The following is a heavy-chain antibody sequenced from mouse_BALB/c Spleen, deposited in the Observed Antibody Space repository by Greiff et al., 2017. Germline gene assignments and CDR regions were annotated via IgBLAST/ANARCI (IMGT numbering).Heavy chain of an antibody. V-gene: IGHV5-17*02. J-gene: IGHJ3*01. CDR2: ISSGSSTI. CDR3: ARGKIGYGNPWFAY. D-gene: IGHD2-10*02. Sequence: EVNLVESGGGLVQPGGSRKLSCAASGFTFSSFGMHWVRQAPEKGLEWVAYISSGSSTIYYADTVKGRFTISRDNPKNTLFLQMTSLRSEDTAMYYCARGKIGYGNPWFAYWGQGTLVTVSA. CDR1: GFTFSSFG.